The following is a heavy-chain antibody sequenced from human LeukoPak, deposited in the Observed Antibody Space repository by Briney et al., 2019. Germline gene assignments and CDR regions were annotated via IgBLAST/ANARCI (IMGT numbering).Heavy chain of an antibody. J-gene: IGHJ4*02. Sequence: KPSETLSLTCTVSGGSISSSSYYWGWIRQAPGKGLEWIGSIYYSGSTYYNPSLKSRVTISVDTSKNQFSLKLSSVTAADTAVYYCAIFSRITIFGVVTPDNDYWGQGTLVTVSS. CDR1: GGSISSSSYY. CDR3: AIFSRITIFGVVTPDNDY. V-gene: IGHV4-39*01. D-gene: IGHD3-3*01. CDR2: IYYSGST.